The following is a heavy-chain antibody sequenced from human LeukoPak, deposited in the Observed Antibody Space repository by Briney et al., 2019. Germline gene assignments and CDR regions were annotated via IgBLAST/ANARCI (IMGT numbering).Heavy chain of an antibody. V-gene: IGHV1-46*01. Sequence: ASVKVSCKASGYTFTNYYMHWVRQAPGQGLEWMGMINPSGGSTTYAQKFQGRVTMTRDTSTSTAYMELSSLRSEDTAVYYCARSRYSIVGATTFDYWGQGTLVTVSS. J-gene: IGHJ4*02. CDR1: GYTFTNYY. CDR2: INPSGGST. CDR3: ARSRYSIVGATTFDY. D-gene: IGHD1-26*01.